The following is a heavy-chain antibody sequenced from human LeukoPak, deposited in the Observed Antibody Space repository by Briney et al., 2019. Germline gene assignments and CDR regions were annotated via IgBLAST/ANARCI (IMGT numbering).Heavy chain of an antibody. CDR3: AVSSTGWYNYFDY. CDR2: YYYSGYT. D-gene: IGHD6-19*01. V-gene: IGHV4-39*01. Sequence: SETLPLTCTVSVGSISSSGFYWGWSRQSPGRGLEWIGSYYYSGYTYYNPSLKSRVTISVDMSKNQFSLKLSSVTAADTAVYYCAVSSTGWYNYFDYWGQGIQVIVSS. J-gene: IGHJ4*02. CDR1: VGSISSSGFY.